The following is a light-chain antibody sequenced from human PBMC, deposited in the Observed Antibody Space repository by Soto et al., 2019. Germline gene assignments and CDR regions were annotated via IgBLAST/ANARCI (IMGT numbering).Light chain of an antibody. CDR1: SGHSSYA. CDR2: LNSDGSH. Sequence: QPVLTQSPSASASLGASVKLTCTLSSGHSSYAIAWHQQQPEKGPRYLMKLNSDGSHSKGDGIPDRFSGSSSGAERYLTISSLPSEDEADYSCQTWGTGIQVFGTGTKLTVL. V-gene: IGLV4-69*01. J-gene: IGLJ1*01. CDR3: QTWGTGIQV.